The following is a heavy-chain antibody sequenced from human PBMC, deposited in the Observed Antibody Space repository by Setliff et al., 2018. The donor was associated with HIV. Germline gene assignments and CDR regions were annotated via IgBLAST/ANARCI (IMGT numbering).Heavy chain of an antibody. D-gene: IGHD1-7*01. CDR2: ISYDGSNK. V-gene: IGHV3-30*07. CDR3: AKDKTGITNAFEY. J-gene: IGHJ4*02. Sequence: PGGSLRLSCAASGFTFSSYAMHWVRQAPGKGLEWVAVISYDGSNKYYADSVKGRFTISRDNSKNTLYLQMNSLRAEDTAVYYCAKDKTGITNAFEYWGQGTLVTVSS. CDR1: GFTFSSYA.